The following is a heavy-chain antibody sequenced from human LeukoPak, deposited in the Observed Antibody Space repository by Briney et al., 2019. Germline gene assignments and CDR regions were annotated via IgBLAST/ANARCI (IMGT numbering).Heavy chain of an antibody. Sequence: SETLSLTCTVSGGSISSYYWSWIRQPPGKGLEWIGYIYYSGSTNYNPSLKSRVTISVDTSKNQFSLKLSSVTAADTAVYYCARDIPVSSSWYFDYWGQGTLVTVSS. CDR3: ARDIPVSSSWYFDY. D-gene: IGHD6-13*01. V-gene: IGHV4-59*01. CDR2: IYYSGST. CDR1: GGSISSYY. J-gene: IGHJ4*02.